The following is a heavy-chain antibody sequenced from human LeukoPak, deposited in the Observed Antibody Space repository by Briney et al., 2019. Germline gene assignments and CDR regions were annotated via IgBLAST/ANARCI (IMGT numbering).Heavy chain of an antibody. CDR1: GASISGWY. Sequence: SETLSLTCTVSGASISGWYWSWIRQPPRKGLEWIGYVYGSGYTNYNPSLKSRVTMSIDTSKNHFSLKLTSVTAADTATYYCARETSLAGFASGLGFNYWGQGILVTVSS. V-gene: IGHV4-59*01. J-gene: IGHJ4*02. CDR2: VYGSGYT. D-gene: IGHD6-19*01. CDR3: ARETSLAGFASGLGFNY.